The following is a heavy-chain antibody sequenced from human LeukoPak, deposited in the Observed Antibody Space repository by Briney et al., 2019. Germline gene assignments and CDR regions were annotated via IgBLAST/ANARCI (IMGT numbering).Heavy chain of an antibody. Sequence: GGSLRLSCAASGFAFSSYTMTWVRLAPAPGKGLEWVSTITTSGATYYADSVKGRFTISRDNSKNTLYPQMNSLRAEDTAVYYCAKNSPKPAGTYFQHCGQGTLVTVSS. D-gene: IGHD2-2*01. CDR3: AKNSPKPAGTYFQH. CDR2: ITTSGAT. V-gene: IGHV3-23*01. J-gene: IGHJ1*01. CDR1: GFAFSSYT.